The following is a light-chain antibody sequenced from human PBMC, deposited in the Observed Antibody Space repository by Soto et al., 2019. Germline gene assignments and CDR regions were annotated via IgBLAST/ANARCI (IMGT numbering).Light chain of an antibody. CDR1: HGITSW. CDR3: QQATSFPRT. Sequence: DIQMTQSPSFVSASVGDRVTISCRASHGITSWLAWYQQKPGKAPKLLIYAASTLQGGVPSRFSGSGSGTEFTLTISSLQPEDFATYYCQQATSFPRTFGQGTKVDIK. J-gene: IGKJ1*01. V-gene: IGKV1-12*01. CDR2: AAS.